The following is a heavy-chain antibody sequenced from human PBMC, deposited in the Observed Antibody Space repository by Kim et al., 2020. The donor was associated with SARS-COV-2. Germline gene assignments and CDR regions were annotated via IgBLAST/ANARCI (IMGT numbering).Heavy chain of an antibody. Sequence: SETLSLTCAVYGGSFSGYYWSWIRQPPGKGLEWIGEINHSGSTNYNPSLKSRVTISVDTSKNQFSLKLSSVTAADTAVYYCARGRAAAGRRLNWFDPWGQGTLVTVSS. J-gene: IGHJ5*02. V-gene: IGHV4-34*01. CDR3: ARGRAAAGRRLNWFDP. CDR2: INHSGST. CDR1: GGSFSGYY. D-gene: IGHD6-13*01.